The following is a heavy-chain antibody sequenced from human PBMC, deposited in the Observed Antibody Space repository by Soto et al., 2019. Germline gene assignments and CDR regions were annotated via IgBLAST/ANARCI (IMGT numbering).Heavy chain of an antibody. J-gene: IGHJ6*02. CDR1: GYTFTGYY. D-gene: IGHD6-13*01. CDR3: ASQTSYSSSSSRHYGMDV. CDR2: INPNSGGT. V-gene: IGHV1-2*04. Sequence: QVQLVQSGAEVKKPGASVKVSCKASGYTFTGYYMHWVRQAPGQGLEWLGWINPNSGGTNYAQKLQGWVTMTRDTSISTAYMELSRLRSDDTAVYYCASQTSYSSSSSRHYGMDVWGQGTTVTVSS.